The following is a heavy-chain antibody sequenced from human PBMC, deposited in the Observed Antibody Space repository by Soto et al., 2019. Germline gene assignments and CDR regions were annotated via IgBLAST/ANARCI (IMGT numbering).Heavy chain of an antibody. V-gene: IGHV3-66*01. CDR1: GFTVSSNY. CDR2: IYSGGST. D-gene: IGHD3-3*01. Sequence: GGSLRLSCAASGFTVSSNYMSWVRQAPGKGLEWVSVIYSGGSTYYADSVKGRFTISRDNSKNTLYLQMNSLRAEDTAVYYCARDPPYYDFWSGPFSFDYWGQGTQVTVSS. CDR3: ARDPPYYDFWSGPFSFDY. J-gene: IGHJ4*02.